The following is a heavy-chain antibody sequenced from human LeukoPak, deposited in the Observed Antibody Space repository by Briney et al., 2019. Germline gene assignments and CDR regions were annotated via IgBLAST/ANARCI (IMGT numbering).Heavy chain of an antibody. CDR1: VFTPDDDG. D-gene: IGHD6-13*01. CDR3: ARDRGSAAENLFDY. J-gene: IGHJ4*02. CDR2: IRYNGDRT. V-gene: IGHV3-20*04. Sequence: GGSLRLSCAPSVFTPDDDGMSWVRQAPGKRLERVSGIRYNGDRTGYAESVNGRFTISRDNAKNSVYLQMNSLSAEDTALYYCARDRGSAAENLFDYWGEGTLVTVSS.